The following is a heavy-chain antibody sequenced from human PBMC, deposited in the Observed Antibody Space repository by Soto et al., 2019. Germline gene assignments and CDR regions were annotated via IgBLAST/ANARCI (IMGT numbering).Heavy chain of an antibody. CDR3: ARRYGSAIDY. CDR1: GGSIGSTSW. D-gene: IGHD1-26*01. J-gene: IGHJ4*02. Sequence: SETLSLTCAVSGGSIGSTSWWSWVRQPPGKGLEWIGEIYYNGSTNYNPSLKSRVTISVDTSKNQFSLKLSSVTAADTAVYYCARRYGSAIDYWGQGTLVTVSS. V-gene: IGHV4-4*02. CDR2: IYYNGST.